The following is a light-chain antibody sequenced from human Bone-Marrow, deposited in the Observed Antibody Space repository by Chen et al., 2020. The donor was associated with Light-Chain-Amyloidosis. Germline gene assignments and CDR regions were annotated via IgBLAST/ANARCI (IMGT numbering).Light chain of an antibody. V-gene: IGLV3-25*03. J-gene: IGLJ1*01. CDR1: ELTQEY. CDR2: KDT. Sequence: SYELTQPPSLSVSPGQTARITCSGYELTQEYVYWYQQKPGQAPGLVLHKDTERPSGISERFSGSRSGTTVTCIISVVQAEDEACDYYHSTDSSGTYPYGFGRGHTLTVL. CDR3: HSTDSSGTYPYG.